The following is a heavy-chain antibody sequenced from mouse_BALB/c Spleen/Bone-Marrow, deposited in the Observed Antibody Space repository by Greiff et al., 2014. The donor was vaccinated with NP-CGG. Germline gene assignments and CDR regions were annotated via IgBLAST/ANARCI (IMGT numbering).Heavy chain of an antibody. V-gene: IGHV7-3*02. Sequence: EVQVVESGGGLVQPGGSLRLSCATSGFTFTDYYMSWVRQPPGKALGWLGFIRNKANGYTTEYSASVKGRFTISRDNSQSILYLQMNTLRAEDSATYYCARGWITTGFAYWGQGTLVTVSA. J-gene: IGHJ3*01. CDR1: GFTFTDYY. D-gene: IGHD1-1*01. CDR2: IRNKANGYTT. CDR3: ARGWITTGFAY.